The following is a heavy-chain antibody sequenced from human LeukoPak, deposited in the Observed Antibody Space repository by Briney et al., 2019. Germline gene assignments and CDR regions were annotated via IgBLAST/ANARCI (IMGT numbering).Heavy chain of an antibody. CDR1: GGSISSGGYY. Sequence: PSETLSLTCTVSGGSISSGGYYWSWIRQHPGKGLEWIGYIYYSGSTYYNPSLKSRVTISVDTSKNQFSLKLSSVTAADTAVYYCARDRFYDYVWGSYRFFDYWGQGTLVTVSS. V-gene: IGHV4-31*03. CDR2: IYYSGST. J-gene: IGHJ4*02. D-gene: IGHD3-16*02. CDR3: ARDRFYDYVWGSYRFFDY.